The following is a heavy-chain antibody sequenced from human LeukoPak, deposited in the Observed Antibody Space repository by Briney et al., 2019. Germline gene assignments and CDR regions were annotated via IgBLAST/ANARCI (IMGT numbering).Heavy chain of an antibody. Sequence: SETLSLTCAVYGGSFSGYYWSWIRQPPGKGLEWIGEINHSGSTNYNPSLKSRVTMSVDTSKNQFSLKLSSVTAADTAVYYCARVGIAVAGSGFDIWGQGTMVTVSS. V-gene: IGHV4-34*01. J-gene: IGHJ3*02. CDR1: GGSFSGYY. CDR2: INHSGST. D-gene: IGHD6-19*01. CDR3: ARVGIAVAGSGFDI.